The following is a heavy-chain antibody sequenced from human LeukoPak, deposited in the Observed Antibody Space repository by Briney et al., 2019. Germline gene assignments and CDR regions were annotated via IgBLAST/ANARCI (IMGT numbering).Heavy chain of an antibody. J-gene: IGHJ4*02. CDR2: IYYSGST. CDR3: ARTSYYDSSGYYSVFDY. D-gene: IGHD3-22*01. CDR1: GGSISSGCYY. V-gene: IGHV4-31*03. Sequence: PSQTLSLTCTVSGGSISSGCYYWSWIRQHPGKGLEWIGYIYYSGSTYYNPSLKSRVTISVDTSKNQFSLKLSSVTAADTAVYYCARTSYYDSSGYYSVFDYWGQGTLVTVSS.